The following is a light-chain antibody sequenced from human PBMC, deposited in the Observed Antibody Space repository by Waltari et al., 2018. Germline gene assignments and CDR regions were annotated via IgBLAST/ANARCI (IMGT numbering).Light chain of an antibody. CDR1: QSISSW. V-gene: IGKV1-5*03. CDR3: QQYYTYPLT. CDR2: KAY. J-gene: IGKJ4*01. Sequence: DIQMTQSPSTLSASVGDRVTITCRASQSISSWLAWYQQKPGKAPKLLIYKAYTLEGGVPSRFSGIGSGTDFTLTISSLQPDDSAAYYCQQYYTYPLTFGGGTKVEIK.